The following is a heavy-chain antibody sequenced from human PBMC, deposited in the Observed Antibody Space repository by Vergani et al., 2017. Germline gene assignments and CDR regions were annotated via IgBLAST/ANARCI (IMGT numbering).Heavy chain of an antibody. CDR1: GFTFSSYG. Sequence: QAQLVESGGGVVHPGRSLTLSCVASGFTFSSYGMHWVRQAPGKGLEWVAFIRYDGSNKYYADSVKGRFTISRDNSKNTLYLQMNSLRAEDTAVYYCRMGSAGTSLFDYWGQGTLVTVSS. CDR3: RMGSAGTSLFDY. V-gene: IGHV3-30*02. D-gene: IGHD6-13*01. CDR2: IRYDGSNK. J-gene: IGHJ4*02.